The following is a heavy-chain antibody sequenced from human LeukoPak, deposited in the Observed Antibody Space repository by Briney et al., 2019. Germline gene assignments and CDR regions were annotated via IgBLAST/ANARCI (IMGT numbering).Heavy chain of an antibody. CDR3: TRAVAGHPD. J-gene: IGHJ4*02. CDR1: GVPFSNYY. CDR2: INHSGYT. V-gene: IGHV4-34*01. D-gene: IGHD6-19*01. Sequence: SETLSLTCGVSGVPFSNYYWSWVRQSPTQGLEWIGEINHSGYTNYNPSLKSRVTMSIDTSKNQFSLKLTSVTAADAGVYYCTRAVAGHPDCGQGTLVTVSS.